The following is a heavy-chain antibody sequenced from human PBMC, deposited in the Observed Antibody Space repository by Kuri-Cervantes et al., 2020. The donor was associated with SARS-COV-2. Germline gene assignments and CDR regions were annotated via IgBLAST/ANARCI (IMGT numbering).Heavy chain of an antibody. J-gene: IGHJ6*02. CDR2: IKQDGSEK. CDR3: ARGLRGNGMDV. V-gene: IGHV3-7*01. CDR1: GFTFSSYW. Sequence: GESLKISCAASGFTFSSYWMSWVRQAPGKGLEWVANIKQDGSEKYYVDSVKGRFTISRDNSKNTLYLQMNSLRAEDTAVYYCARGLRGNGMDVWGQGTTVTVSS.